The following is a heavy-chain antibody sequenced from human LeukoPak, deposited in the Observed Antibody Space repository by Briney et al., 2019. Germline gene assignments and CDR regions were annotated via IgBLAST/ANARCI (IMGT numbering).Heavy chain of an antibody. Sequence: PSETLSLPCTVSDGSMSSYYWSWIWQPAGKGLEWIGRIHPSGSTNYNPSLKSQVTMSVDTSKNQFSLKLNSVTAADTAVYYCARAVGYNPVFDYWGQGTLVTVSS. J-gene: IGHJ4*02. CDR2: IHPSGST. CDR3: ARAVGYNPVFDY. V-gene: IGHV4-4*07. CDR1: DGSMSSYY. D-gene: IGHD5-18*01.